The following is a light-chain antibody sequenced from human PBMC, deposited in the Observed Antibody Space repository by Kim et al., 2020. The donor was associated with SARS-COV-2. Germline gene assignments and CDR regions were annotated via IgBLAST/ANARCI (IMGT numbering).Light chain of an antibody. CDR2: AAS. V-gene: IGKV1-39*01. CDR1: QSIGRS. J-gene: IGKJ4*01. Sequence: DIQMTQSPSSLSASVGDRVTLTCRASQSIGRSLNWYQQKPERAPKLLMYAASTLQGGVPSRFSGSGSGTDFTLTISSLQPEDFATYFCQQSHTDPITFGGGTKVDIK. CDR3: QQSHTDPIT.